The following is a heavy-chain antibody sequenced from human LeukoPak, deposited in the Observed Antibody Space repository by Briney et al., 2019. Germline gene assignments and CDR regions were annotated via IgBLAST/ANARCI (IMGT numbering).Heavy chain of an antibody. CDR3: ARHIAVRYSGSYYFDY. CDR2: IDYSGST. D-gene: IGHD1-26*01. CDR1: GGSISSSSSY. V-gene: IGHV4-39*01. Sequence: SETLSLTCTVSGGSISSSSSYWGWIRQPPGKGLEWIGSIDYSGSTYYNPSRKSRVTISVGTSKNQFSLKLSSGTAADTAVYYCARHIAVRYSGSYYFDYLGQGTLVTVSS. J-gene: IGHJ4*02.